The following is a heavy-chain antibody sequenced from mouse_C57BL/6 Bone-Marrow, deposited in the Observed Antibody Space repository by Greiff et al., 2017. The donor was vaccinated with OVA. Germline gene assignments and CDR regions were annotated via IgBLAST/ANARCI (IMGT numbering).Heavy chain of an antibody. D-gene: IGHD2-5*01. J-gene: IGHJ1*03. CDR3: ARIRGYYSNYGYFDV. V-gene: IGHV8-8*01. CDR1: GFSLSTFGMG. CDR2: IWWDDDK. Sequence: ESGPGILQPSQTLSLTCSFSGFSLSTFGMGVGWIRQPSGKGLEWLAHIWWDDDKYYNPALKSRLPIPKDTSKNQVFLKIANVDTADTATYYCARIRGYYSNYGYFDVWGTGTTVTVSS.